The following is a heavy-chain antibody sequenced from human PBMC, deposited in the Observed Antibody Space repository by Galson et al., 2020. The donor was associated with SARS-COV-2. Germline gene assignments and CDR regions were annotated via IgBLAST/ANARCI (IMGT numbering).Heavy chain of an antibody. V-gene: IGHV3-23*01. CDR2: ISGSGGST. CDR3: AKLNSDSSSSAYFDY. CDR1: GFTFSSYA. D-gene: IGHD6-6*01. J-gene: IGHJ4*02. Sequence: GGSLRLSCAASGFTFSSYAMSWVRQAPGKGLEWVSAISGSGGSTYYADSVKGRFTISRDNSKNTLYLQMNSLRAEDTAVYYCAKLNSDSSSSAYFDYWGKGTLVTVSS.